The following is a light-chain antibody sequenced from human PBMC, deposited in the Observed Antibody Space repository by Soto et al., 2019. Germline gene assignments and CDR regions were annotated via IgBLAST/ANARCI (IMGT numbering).Light chain of an antibody. CDR2: AAS. J-gene: IGKJ4*01. Sequence: IQLTQSPSSLSASVGDRVTITCRASQGISSYLAWYQQKPGKAPKLLIYAASTLQSGVPSRFSGSGSGTDFTLTISSLQPEDFAIYYCQQLNSYPLTFGGGTKVAIK. V-gene: IGKV1-9*01. CDR1: QGISSY. CDR3: QQLNSYPLT.